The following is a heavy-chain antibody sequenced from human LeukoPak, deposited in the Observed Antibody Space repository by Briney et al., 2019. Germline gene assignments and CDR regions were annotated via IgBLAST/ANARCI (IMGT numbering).Heavy chain of an antibody. V-gene: IGHV3-23*01. D-gene: IGHD3-16*02. Sequence: GGSLRLSCAASGFTFSSYAMSWVRQAPGKGLEWVSAISGSGENTNYADSVKGLFTMSRDNSRNMLYLQMNSLRDEDTAKYYCAKTVSGSYSYQGGDYWGQGTLVTVSS. CDR1: GFTFSSYA. CDR2: ISGSGENT. J-gene: IGHJ4*02. CDR3: AKTVSGSYSYQGGDY.